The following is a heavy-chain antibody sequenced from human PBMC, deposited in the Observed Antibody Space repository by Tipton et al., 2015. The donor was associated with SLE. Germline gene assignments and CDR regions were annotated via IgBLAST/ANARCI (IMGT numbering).Heavy chain of an antibody. CDR2: IIHSGTT. CDR3: ARGAGTFYDFWSGYYDAFDI. D-gene: IGHD3-3*01. J-gene: IGHJ3*02. V-gene: IGHV4-34*01. Sequence: LRLSCGVYGESFLGYFWTWIRQPPGKGLEWIGEIIHSGTTNYNPSLKSRVTLSVDTSKNQFSLKLSSVTAADTAVYYCARGAGTFYDFWSGYYDAFDIWGQGTMVTVSS. CDR1: GESFLGYF.